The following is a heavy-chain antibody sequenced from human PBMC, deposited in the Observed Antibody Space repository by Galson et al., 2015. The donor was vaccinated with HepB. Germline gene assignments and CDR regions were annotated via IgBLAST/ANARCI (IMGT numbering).Heavy chain of an antibody. D-gene: IGHD4-17*01. CDR3: ARQATTVTTYRKAIDY. V-gene: IGHV4-39*01. Sequence: ETLSLTCTVSGGSISSSSYYWGWIRQPPGKGLGWIGSIYYSGSTYYNPSLKSRVTISVDTSKNQFSLKLSSVTAADTAVYYCARQATTVTTYRKAIDYWGQGTLVTVSS. J-gene: IGHJ4*02. CDR1: GGSISSSSYY. CDR2: IYYSGST.